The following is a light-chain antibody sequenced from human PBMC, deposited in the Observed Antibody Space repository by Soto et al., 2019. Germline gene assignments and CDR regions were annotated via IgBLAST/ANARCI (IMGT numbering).Light chain of an antibody. CDR1: QSVGSSL. CDR2: AAS. Sequence: ETVLTQSPGTLPLSPGETATLSCGASQSVGSSLLAWYQQKPGQAPRLLLYAASSRATGIPDRFSGSGSGTDFTLTISRLEPEDFAVYYCSQYGSSPPTFGGGTKVEMK. V-gene: IGKV3-20*01. CDR3: SQYGSSPPT. J-gene: IGKJ4*01.